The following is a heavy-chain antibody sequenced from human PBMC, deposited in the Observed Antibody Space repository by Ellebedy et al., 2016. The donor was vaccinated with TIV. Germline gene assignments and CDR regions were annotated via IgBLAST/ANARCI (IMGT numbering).Heavy chain of an antibody. CDR3: ARDGRHLDDYFYNSMDV. Sequence: PGGSLRLSCAASGFTFGSYAMHRVRQAPGKGLEWVAHISYEGSNKHYADSVKGRFTIARDNSKNTLYLQMNSLRVEDTAVYYCARDGRHLDDYFYNSMDVWGQGTTVTVSS. CDR1: GFTFGSYA. CDR2: ISYEGSNK. V-gene: IGHV3-30-3*01. D-gene: IGHD1-14*01. J-gene: IGHJ6*02.